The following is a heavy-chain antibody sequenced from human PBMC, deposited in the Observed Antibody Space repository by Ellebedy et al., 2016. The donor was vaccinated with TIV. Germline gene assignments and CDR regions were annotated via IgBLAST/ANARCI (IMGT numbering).Heavy chain of an antibody. CDR2: ITSGGTI. CDR3: ARLDWSDVDLRHFYFDY. Sequence: GGSLRLSCAASGFPFSDYYMSWTRQAPGKGLEWVSFITSGGTIYYADSVKGRFTISRDNAKNALYLHMNSLRAEDTAVYYCARLDWSDVDLRHFYFDYWGQGTQVTV. V-gene: IGHV3-11*01. J-gene: IGHJ4*02. D-gene: IGHD1-1*01. CDR1: GFPFSDYY.